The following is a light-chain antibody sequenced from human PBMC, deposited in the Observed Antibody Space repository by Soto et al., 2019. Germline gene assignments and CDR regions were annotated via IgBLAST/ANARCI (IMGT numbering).Light chain of an antibody. CDR3: QQYGSSPT. J-gene: IGKJ4*01. CDR2: ATS. CDR1: QSISRSD. V-gene: IGKV3-20*01. Sequence: EIVLTQSPGTVSLSPGDSATLSCRASQSISRSDLAWYQHRPGQSPRPLIYATSSRATGIPDRFTGGGAGTGFTLTISRLEPEDSAVDYCQQYGSSPTFGGGTKVEIK.